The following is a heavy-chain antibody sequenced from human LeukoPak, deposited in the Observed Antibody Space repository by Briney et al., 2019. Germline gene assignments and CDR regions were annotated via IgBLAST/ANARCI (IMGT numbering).Heavy chain of an antibody. CDR2: IYYSGTT. J-gene: IGHJ4*02. CDR1: GGSVSSSNYY. V-gene: IGHV4-39*02. D-gene: IGHD4-11*01. Sequence: SETLSLTCTVSGGSVSSSNYYWGWIRQPPGKGLEWIGSIYYSGTTNYNPSLKSRVAISVDTSKNQFSLKLISVTAADTAVYYCARDLDYSTGFDYWGQGTLVTVSS. CDR3: ARDLDYSTGFDY.